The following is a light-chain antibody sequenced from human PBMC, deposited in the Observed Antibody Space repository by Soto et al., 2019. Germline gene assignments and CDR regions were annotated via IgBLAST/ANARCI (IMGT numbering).Light chain of an antibody. Sequence: DIVLTQSPGTLSLSPGERATLSCRASQSVSSNLAWYQQQPGQAPRLLIYSTSNRATGIPDRFSGSGSGTDFTLTIRRLEPEDFALYYCQQYGRSQTFGQGTKVDNK. CDR3: QQYGRSQT. CDR1: QSVSSN. CDR2: STS. V-gene: IGKV3-20*01. J-gene: IGKJ1*01.